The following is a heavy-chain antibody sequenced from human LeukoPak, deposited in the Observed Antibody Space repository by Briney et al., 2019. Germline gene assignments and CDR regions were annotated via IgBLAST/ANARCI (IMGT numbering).Heavy chain of an antibody. CDR1: GFTFDDYT. D-gene: IGHD2-2*02. J-gene: IGHJ4*02. CDR3: AKDVGDCSSTSCHTYYFDY. Sequence: GGSLRLSCAASGFTFDDYTMHWARQAPGKGLECVSLISWDGGSTYYADSVKGRFTISRDNSKNSLYLQMNSLRTEDTALYYCAKDVGDCSSTSCHTYYFDYWGQGTLVTVSS. V-gene: IGHV3-43*01. CDR2: ISWDGGST.